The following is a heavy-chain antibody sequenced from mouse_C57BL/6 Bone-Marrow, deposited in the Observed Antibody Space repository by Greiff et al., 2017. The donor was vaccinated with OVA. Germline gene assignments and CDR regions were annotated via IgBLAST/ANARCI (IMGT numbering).Heavy chain of an antibody. J-gene: IGHJ4*01. D-gene: IGHD1-1*01. CDR3: ARDYGSCYAMDY. V-gene: IGHV14-3*01. CDR2: IDPANGNT. Sequence: EVQRVESVAELVRPGASVKLSCTASGFKIKNSYMHWVKQRPEQGLEWIGRIDPANGNTKYAPKFQGKATITADTSSNTAYLQLSSLTSEDTAIYYCARDYGSCYAMDYWGQGTSVTVSS. CDR1: GFKIKNSY.